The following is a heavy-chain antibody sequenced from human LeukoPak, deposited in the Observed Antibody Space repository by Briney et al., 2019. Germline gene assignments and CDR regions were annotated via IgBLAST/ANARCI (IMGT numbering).Heavy chain of an antibody. Sequence: SQTLSLTCTVSGGSISSGGYYWSWIRQHPGKGLEWIGYIYYSGSTYYNPSLKSRVTISVDTSKNQFSLKLSSVTAADTAVYYCARGGAAAGTDAFDIWGQGTMVTVSS. V-gene: IGHV4-31*03. CDR3: ARGGAAAGTDAFDI. D-gene: IGHD6-13*01. CDR2: IYYSGST. CDR1: GGSISSGGYY. J-gene: IGHJ3*02.